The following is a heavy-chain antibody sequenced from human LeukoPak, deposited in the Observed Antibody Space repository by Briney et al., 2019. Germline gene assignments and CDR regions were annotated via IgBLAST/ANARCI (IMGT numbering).Heavy chain of an antibody. Sequence: PSETLSPTCTVSGGSISSYYGSWIRQPAGKVLEWIGRIYTSGSTNYNPSLKSRVPMSVDTSKNQFSLKLSSVTAADTAMYYCAREAGNTQDFDYWGQGTLVTVSS. J-gene: IGHJ4*02. CDR3: AREAGNTQDFDY. CDR1: GGSISSYY. CDR2: IYTSGST. D-gene: IGHD1-1*01. V-gene: IGHV4-4*07.